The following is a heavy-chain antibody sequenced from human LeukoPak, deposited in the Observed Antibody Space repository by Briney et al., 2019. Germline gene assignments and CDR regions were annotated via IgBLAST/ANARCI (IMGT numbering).Heavy chain of an antibody. CDR3: ARWGSGWEDYYFDY. CDR2: ISSSSSYI. V-gene: IGHV3-21*01. CDR1: GFTFSSYS. Sequence: GGSLRLSCAASGFTFSSYSMNWVRQAPGKGLEWVSSISSSSSYIYYADSVKGRFTISRDNAKNSLYLQMNSLRAEDTAVYYCARWGSGWEDYYFDYRGQGTLVTVSS. J-gene: IGHJ4*02. D-gene: IGHD6-19*01.